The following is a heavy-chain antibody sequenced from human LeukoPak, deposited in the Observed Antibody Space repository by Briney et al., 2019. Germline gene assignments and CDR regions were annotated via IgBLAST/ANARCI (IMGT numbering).Heavy chain of an antibody. J-gene: IGHJ2*01. Sequence: ASETLSLTCTVSGGSISNYFWSWIRQPPGKALEWIGYIYYAGSTKYSPSLKGRVTISVDTSKNQFSLRLSSVTAADTAVYYCARHVAVTPWYFDLWGRGTLVTVSS. CDR3: ARHVAVTPWYFDL. D-gene: IGHD4-17*01. V-gene: IGHV4-59*08. CDR2: IYYAGST. CDR1: GGSISNYF.